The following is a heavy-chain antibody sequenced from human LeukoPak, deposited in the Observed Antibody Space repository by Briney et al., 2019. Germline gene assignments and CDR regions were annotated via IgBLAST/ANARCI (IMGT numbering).Heavy chain of an antibody. CDR2: IRSKTDGGMT. Sequence: PGGSLRLSCAASGFTFSNAWMSWVRQAPGKGLEGGGRIRSKTDGGMTDYAAPVKGRFTISRDDAKNTLYLQMNNLKTEDTAMYHCARLHGSSWYSGPYYYMDVWGKGTTVTVSS. V-gene: IGHV3-15*01. D-gene: IGHD6-13*01. CDR1: GFTFSNAW. J-gene: IGHJ6*03. CDR3: ARLHGSSWYSGPYYYMDV.